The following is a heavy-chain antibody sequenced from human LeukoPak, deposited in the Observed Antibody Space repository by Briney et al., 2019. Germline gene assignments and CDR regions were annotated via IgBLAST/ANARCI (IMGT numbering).Heavy chain of an antibody. CDR1: GNRFTNYW. Sequence: GEALKISCKGSGNRFTNYWSGGGRQMPGKGLGWGGIIYPGDSDTRYSPSFQGQVTISADKSISTAYLQWSSLKASDTAMYYCARLEGNHDFWNFDYWGQGTLVTVSS. V-gene: IGHV5-51*01. CDR3: ARLEGNHDFWNFDY. J-gene: IGHJ4*02. D-gene: IGHD3-3*01. CDR2: IYPGDSDT.